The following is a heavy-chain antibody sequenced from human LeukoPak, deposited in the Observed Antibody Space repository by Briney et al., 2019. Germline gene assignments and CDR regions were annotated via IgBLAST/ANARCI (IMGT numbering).Heavy chain of an antibody. Sequence: ASVKVSCKASGYTFTSYDINWVRQATGQGLEWMGWMNPNSGNTGYAQKFQGRVTMTRNTSISTAYMGLSSLRSEDTAVYYCARGRIQLWSYGMDVWGQGTTVTVSS. V-gene: IGHV1-8*01. D-gene: IGHD5-18*01. CDR1: GYTFTSYD. J-gene: IGHJ6*02. CDR3: ARGRIQLWSYGMDV. CDR2: MNPNSGNT.